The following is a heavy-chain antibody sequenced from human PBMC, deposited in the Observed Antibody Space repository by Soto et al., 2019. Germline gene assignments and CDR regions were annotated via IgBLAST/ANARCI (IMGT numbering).Heavy chain of an antibody. CDR3: ARDVSRADFFPPAWFDP. Sequence: QVQLVQSGAEVKKPGSSLKVSCKASGGTFSSYAISWQRQAPGQGLEWMGGIIPIFGTANYAQKFQGRVNITADESTSTAYMELSSLRSEDTAVYYCARDVSRADFFPPAWFDPWGQGTLVTVSS. J-gene: IGHJ5*02. V-gene: IGHV1-69*01. D-gene: IGHD3-3*01. CDR1: GGTFSSYA. CDR2: IIPIFGTA.